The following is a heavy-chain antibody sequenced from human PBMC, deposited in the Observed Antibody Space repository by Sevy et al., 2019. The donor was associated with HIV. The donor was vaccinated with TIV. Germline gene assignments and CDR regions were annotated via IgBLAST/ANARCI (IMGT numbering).Heavy chain of an antibody. CDR2: INPSGGST. Sequence: ASVKVSCKASGYTFTSHYMHWVRQAPGQGLEWMGIINPSGGSTSYAQKFQGRVTMTRDTSTSTVYMELSSLRSEDTAVYYCARSYCSSTSCYYGMDVWGQGTTVTVSS. J-gene: IGHJ6*02. CDR3: ARSYCSSTSCYYGMDV. V-gene: IGHV1-46*01. CDR1: GYTFTSHY. D-gene: IGHD2-2*01.